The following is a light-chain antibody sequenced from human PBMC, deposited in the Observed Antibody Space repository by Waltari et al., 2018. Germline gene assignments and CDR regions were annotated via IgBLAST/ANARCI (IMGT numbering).Light chain of an antibody. J-gene: IGKJ2*01. CDR3: QQRNGWPPMYT. CDR1: QSSSNF. Sequence: EIVLTQSPATLSLSPGERVTLSCRASQSSSNFLAWYQQRPGQAPRLLMYDAYKRAIGIPARFSGSGSGTDFTLTISSLEPEDSGIYYCQQRNGWPPMYTFGQGTKLEIK. CDR2: DAY. V-gene: IGKV3-11*01.